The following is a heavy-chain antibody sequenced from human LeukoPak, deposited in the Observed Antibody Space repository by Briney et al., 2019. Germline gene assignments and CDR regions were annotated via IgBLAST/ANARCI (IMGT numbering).Heavy chain of an antibody. D-gene: IGHD2-15*01. CDR3: ARRYPGCSGGSCYRGDYYYYMDV. J-gene: IGHJ6*03. CDR1: GGSFSGYY. CDR2: IYYSGST. Sequence: PSETLSLTCAVYGGSFSGYYWSWIRQPPGKGLEWIGYIYYSGSTNYNPSLKSRVTISVDTSKNQFSLKLSSVTAADTAVYYCARRYPGCSGGSCYRGDYYYYMDVWGKGTTVTVSS. V-gene: IGHV4-59*08.